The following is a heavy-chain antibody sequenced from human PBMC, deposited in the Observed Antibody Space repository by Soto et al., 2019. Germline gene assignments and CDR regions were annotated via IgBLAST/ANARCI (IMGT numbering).Heavy chain of an antibody. CDR3: ARGQEGDYDFWTTLDY. Sequence: SETLSLTCAVSGGSISSSNLWSWVRQPPGKGLEWIGEIYHSGSTNYNPSLKSRVTISVDKSKNQFSLKLSSVTAADTAVYYCARGQEGDYDFWTTLDYWGQGTLVTVSS. D-gene: IGHD3-3*01. CDR2: IYHSGST. V-gene: IGHV4-4*02. CDR1: GGSISSSNL. J-gene: IGHJ4*02.